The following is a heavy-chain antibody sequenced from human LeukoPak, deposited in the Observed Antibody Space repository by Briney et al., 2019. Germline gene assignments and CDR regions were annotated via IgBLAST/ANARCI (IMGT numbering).Heavy chain of an antibody. CDR1: GFPLSSYA. J-gene: IGHJ6*04. Sequence: PGGSLRLSCAASGFPLSSYAMSWVRQAPGKGLEWVSYISSSGSTIYYADSVKGRLTIHRDNAKNSLYLQMNSLRAEDTAVYYCAELGITMIGGVWGKGTTVTISS. CDR3: AELGITMIGGV. CDR2: ISSSGSTI. D-gene: IGHD3-10*02. V-gene: IGHV3-48*03.